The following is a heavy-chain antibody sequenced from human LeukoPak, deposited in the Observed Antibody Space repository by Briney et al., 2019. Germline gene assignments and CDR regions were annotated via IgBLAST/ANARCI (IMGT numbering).Heavy chain of an antibody. CDR1: GYTFTGYY. V-gene: IGHV1-46*01. CDR2: INPSGGST. CDR3: ARDFFSRIVVDLSGGAVDY. Sequence: ASVKVSCKASGYTFTGYYMHWVRQAPGQGLEWMGIINPSGGSTSYAQKFQGRVTMTRGMSTSTAYMELRSLRSDDTAVYYCARDFFSRIVVDLSGGAVDYWGQGTLVTVSS. D-gene: IGHD3-22*01. J-gene: IGHJ4*02.